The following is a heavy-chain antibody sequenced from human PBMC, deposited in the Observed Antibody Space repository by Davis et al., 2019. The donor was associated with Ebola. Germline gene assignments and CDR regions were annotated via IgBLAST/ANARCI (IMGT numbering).Heavy chain of an antibody. V-gene: IGHV3-30*19. J-gene: IGHJ4*02. CDR3: ARDRYYYGSGSYFYFDY. CDR2: IWYDGTNK. Sequence: GESLKISCAASGFTFSSYGMHWVRQAPGKGLEWVAVIWYDGTNKYYADSVKGRFTISRDNSKNTLYLQMNSLRAEDTAVYYCARDRYYYGSGSYFYFDYWGQGTLVTVSS. CDR1: GFTFSSYG. D-gene: IGHD3-10*01.